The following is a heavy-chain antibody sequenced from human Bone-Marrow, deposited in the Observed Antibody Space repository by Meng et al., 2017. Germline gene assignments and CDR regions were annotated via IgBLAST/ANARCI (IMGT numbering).Heavy chain of an antibody. D-gene: IGHD2-21*01. J-gene: IGHJ3*02. CDR3: ARPHFTRAGDWGFRGAFDI. CDR1: GCNFARNW. V-gene: IGHV5-51*01. Sequence: SLRLSCKGFGCNFARNWIGWLRQMPGKGPEWMGIIYAADSETRYSPSFQDQVTISADKSISTAYLQWSSLKASDTATYYCARPHFTRAGDWGFRGAFDIWGQGTMVTVSS. CDR2: IYAADSET.